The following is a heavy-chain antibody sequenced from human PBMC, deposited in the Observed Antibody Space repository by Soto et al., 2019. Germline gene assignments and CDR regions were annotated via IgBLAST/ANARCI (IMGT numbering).Heavy chain of an antibody. Sequence: PSETLSLTCTVSGGSISSYYWSWIRQPPGKGLEWIGYIYYSGSTNYNPSLKSRVTISVDTSKNQFSLKLSSVTAADTAVYYCARVKKYCSSTSCYFWFDPWGQGTLVTVSS. CDR3: ARVKKYCSSTSCYFWFDP. D-gene: IGHD2-2*01. CDR2: IYYSGST. CDR1: GGSISSYY. V-gene: IGHV4-59*01. J-gene: IGHJ5*02.